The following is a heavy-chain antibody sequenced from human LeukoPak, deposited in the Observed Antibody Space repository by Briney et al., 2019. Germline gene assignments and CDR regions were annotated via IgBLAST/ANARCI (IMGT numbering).Heavy chain of an antibody. CDR3: ARDNRFLEWLQPYGMDV. D-gene: IGHD3-3*01. V-gene: IGHV3-21*01. CDR1: GFTFSNYA. Sequence: GGSLRLSCAASGFTFSNYAMNWVRQAPGKGLEWVSSISSSSSYIYYADSVKGRFTISRDNAKNSLYLQMNSLRAEDTAVYYCARDNRFLEWLQPYGMDVWGQGTTVTVSS. J-gene: IGHJ6*02. CDR2: ISSSSSYI.